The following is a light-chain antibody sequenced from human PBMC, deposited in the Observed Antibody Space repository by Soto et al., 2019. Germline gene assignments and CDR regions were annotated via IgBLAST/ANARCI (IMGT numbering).Light chain of an antibody. CDR1: QSIGDS. CDR3: QQYNSYL. J-gene: IGKJ1*01. V-gene: IGKV1-5*01. CDR2: DVS. Sequence: DIQMTQSPSTLSASVGDRGTITCRASQSIGDSLAWYQQKPGKAPYLLISDVSSLERGVPSRFSGSGSGTDFTLTISSLQPDDFATYYCQQYNSYLFGQGTKVDIK.